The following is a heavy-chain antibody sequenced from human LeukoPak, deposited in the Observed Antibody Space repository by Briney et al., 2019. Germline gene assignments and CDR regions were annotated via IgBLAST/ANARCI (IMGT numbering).Heavy chain of an antibody. D-gene: IGHD1-26*01. J-gene: IGHJ6*02. CDR1: GGSISSYY. V-gene: IGHV4-59*01. Sequence: SETLSLTCTVSGGSISSYYWSWIRQPPGKGLEWIGYIYYSGSTNYNPSLKSRVTIPVDTSKNQFSLKLSSVTAADTAVYYCARHQHAGREHYYGIDVWGQGTTVSVSS. CDR2: IYYSGST. CDR3: ARHQHAGREHYYGIDV.